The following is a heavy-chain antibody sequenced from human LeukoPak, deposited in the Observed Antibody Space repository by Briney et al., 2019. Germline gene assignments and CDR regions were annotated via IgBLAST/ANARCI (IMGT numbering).Heavy chain of an antibody. V-gene: IGHV4-34*01. CDR3: ARGARRIAARVVFGWFDP. CDR2: INHSVST. Sequence: SETLSLTCAVHVGSFCGYYWSWICNPPGKGLEWIGEINHSVSTNYNTSLMSRVTISVDTSKNQFPLNLSSVTAADTAVYYCARGARRIAARVVFGWFDPWGQGTLVTVSS. D-gene: IGHD6-6*01. J-gene: IGHJ5*02. CDR1: VGSFCGYY.